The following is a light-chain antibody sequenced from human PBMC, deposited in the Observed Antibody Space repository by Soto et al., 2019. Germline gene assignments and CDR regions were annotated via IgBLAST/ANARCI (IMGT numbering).Light chain of an antibody. J-gene: IGLJ3*02. CDR2: EAS. CDR3: TSFTTISTWV. CDR1: SRDVGGYKY. Sequence: QSALTQPASVSGSPGQSITISCTGTSRDVGGYKYVSWFQQHPGKAPKLTSYEASNRPSGVSNRFSGSKSGNTASLSISEFQAEDEADYYCTSFTTISTWVFGGGTKLTVL. V-gene: IGLV2-14*01.